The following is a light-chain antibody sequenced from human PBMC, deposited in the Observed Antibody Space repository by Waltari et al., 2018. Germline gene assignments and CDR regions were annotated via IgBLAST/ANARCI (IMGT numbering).Light chain of an antibody. Sequence: EIVMTQSPATLSVSPGERATLSCRASQSVSSNLAWYQQKPGQAPRLLIYGASTRATGIPARFSGSGSGTEFTLTISSLQSEDFAVYYCQQYNNWPPGLT. CDR2: GAS. CDR3: QQYNNWPPGLT. J-gene: IGKJ4*01. V-gene: IGKV3-15*01. CDR1: QSVSSN.